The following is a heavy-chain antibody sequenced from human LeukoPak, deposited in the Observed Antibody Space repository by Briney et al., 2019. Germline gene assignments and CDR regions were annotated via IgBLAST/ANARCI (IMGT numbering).Heavy chain of an antibody. CDR2: INHSGST. V-gene: IGHV4-34*01. CDR3: ARVGRHYDFWSGYLRYNWFDP. J-gene: IGHJ5*02. D-gene: IGHD3-3*01. CDR1: GGSISSYY. Sequence: SETLSLTCTVSGGSISSYYWSWIRQPPGKGLEWIGEINHSGSTNYNPSLKSRVTISVDTSKNQFSLKLSSVTAADTAVYYCARVGRHYDFWSGYLRYNWFDPWGQGTLVTVSS.